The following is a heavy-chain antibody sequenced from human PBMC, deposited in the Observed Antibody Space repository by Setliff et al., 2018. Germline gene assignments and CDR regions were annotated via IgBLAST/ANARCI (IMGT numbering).Heavy chain of an antibody. CDR2: ISSSGSTI. D-gene: IGHD3-10*01. CDR3: ARDAAPTYYYGSGSYPSYYYYGMDV. J-gene: IGHJ6*02. V-gene: IGHV3-11*04. CDR1: GFTFSGYY. Sequence: GGSLRLSCAASGFTFSGYYMQWVRQAPGKGLEWVSYISSSGSTIYYADSVKGRFTISRDNAKNSLYLQMNSLRAEDTAVYYCARDAAPTYYYGSGSYPSYYYYGMDVWGQGTTVTVSS.